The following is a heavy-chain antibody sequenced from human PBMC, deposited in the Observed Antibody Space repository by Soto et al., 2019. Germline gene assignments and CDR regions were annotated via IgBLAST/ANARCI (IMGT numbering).Heavy chain of an antibody. CDR3: ARDRLLGNSFDY. CDR1: GFTFSTYG. V-gene: IGHV3-33*01. CDR2: IWYDGSNK. D-gene: IGHD1-26*01. J-gene: IGHJ4*02. Sequence: QVQLVESGGGEVQPGRSLRLSCAASGFTFSTYGMHWVRQAPGKGLEWVAVIWYDGSNKYYADSVTGRFTISRDNSKSTLYLQMNSLRAEDTAVYYCARDRLLGNSFDYWGQGSLVTVSS.